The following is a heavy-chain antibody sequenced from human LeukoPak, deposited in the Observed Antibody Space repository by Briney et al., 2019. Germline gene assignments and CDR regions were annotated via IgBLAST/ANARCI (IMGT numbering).Heavy chain of an antibody. D-gene: IGHD4/OR15-4a*01. J-gene: IGHJ4*02. V-gene: IGHV3-23*01. CDR2: LSGSGGST. CDR1: GFIFNKHA. CDR3: AKERDYGPADY. Sequence: PGGSLRLSCAASGFIFNKHAMSWVRQAPGKGLEWVSGLSGSGGSTDYADSVKDRFTVSRDNSKNTLFLQMNSLRAEDTAIYYCAKERDYGPADYWGQGTLVTVSS.